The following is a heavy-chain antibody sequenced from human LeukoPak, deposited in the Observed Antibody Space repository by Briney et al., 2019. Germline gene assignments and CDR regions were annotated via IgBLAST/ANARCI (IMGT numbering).Heavy chain of an antibody. CDR2: IYHSGST. CDR3: ARLVVATKDYYFDY. J-gene: IGHJ4*02. CDR1: GGSISSGGYY. Sequence: SETLSLTCTVSGGSISSGGYYWSWIRQPPGKGLEWIGYIYHSGSTYYNPSLKSRVTISVDRSKNQFSLKLSSVTAADTAVYYCARLVVATKDYYFDYWGQGTLVTASS. D-gene: IGHD1-26*01. V-gene: IGHV4-30-2*01.